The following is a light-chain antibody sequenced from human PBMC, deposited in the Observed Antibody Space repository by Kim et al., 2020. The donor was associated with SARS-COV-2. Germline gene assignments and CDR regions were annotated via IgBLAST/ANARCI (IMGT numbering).Light chain of an antibody. CDR1: QSVSSN. CDR2: GAS. V-gene: IGKV3-15*01. Sequence: SPGERATHSCRASQSVSSNLAWYQQTPGQAPRLLIYGASTRATGIPARFSGSGSGTEFTLTISNLQSEDFAVYYCQQYNNWPPWTFGQGTKVDIK. J-gene: IGKJ1*01. CDR3: QQYNNWPPWT.